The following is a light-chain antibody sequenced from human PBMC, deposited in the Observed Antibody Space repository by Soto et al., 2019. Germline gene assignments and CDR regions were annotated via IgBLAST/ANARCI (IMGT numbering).Light chain of an antibody. CDR1: QSISTW. CDR3: QQHNSFSIT. V-gene: IGKV1-5*03. J-gene: IGKJ5*01. Sequence: DIQMTQSPSTLSASVGDRVTITCRASQSISTWLAWYQQKPGKGPTLLIYKASRLESGVPSRFSGSGSGTEFTLTINSLQADDFATYYCQQHNSFSITFGQGTRLEIK. CDR2: KAS.